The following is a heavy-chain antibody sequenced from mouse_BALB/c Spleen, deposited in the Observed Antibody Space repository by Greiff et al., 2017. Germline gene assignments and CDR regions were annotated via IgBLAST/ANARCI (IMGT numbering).Heavy chain of an antibody. CDR1: GDSITSGY. CDR2: ISYSGST. CDR3: ARYDYDDYYAMDY. J-gene: IGHJ4*01. Sequence: DVKLQESGPSLVKPSQTLSLTCSVTGDSITSGYWNWIRKFPGNKLEYMGYISYSGSTYYNPSLKSRISITRDTSKNQYYLQLNSVTTEDTATYYCARYDYDDYYAMDYWGQGTSVTVSS. D-gene: IGHD2-4*01. V-gene: IGHV3-8*02.